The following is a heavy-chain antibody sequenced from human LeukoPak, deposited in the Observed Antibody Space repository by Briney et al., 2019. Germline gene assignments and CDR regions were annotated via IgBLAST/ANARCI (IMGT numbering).Heavy chain of an antibody. CDR2: INPNSGGT. CDR1: GYTFTSYY. Sequence: GASVKVSCKASGYTFTSYYMHWVRQAPGQGLEWMGWINPNSGGTNYAQKFQGRVTMTRDTSISTAYMELSRLRSDDTAVYYCARVEVLLSAFDIWGQGTMVTVSS. D-gene: IGHD1-1*01. J-gene: IGHJ3*02. CDR3: ARVEVLLSAFDI. V-gene: IGHV1-2*02.